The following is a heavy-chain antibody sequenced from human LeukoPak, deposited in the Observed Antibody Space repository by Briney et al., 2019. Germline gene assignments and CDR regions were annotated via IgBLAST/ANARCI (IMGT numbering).Heavy chain of an antibody. CDR2: INHSGST. D-gene: IGHD5-18*01. CDR1: DGSFSSYY. V-gene: IGHV4-34*01. CDR3: ARGDGHSYGKSNFDY. J-gene: IGHJ4*02. Sequence: NPSETLSLTCGVYDGSFSSYYWSWIRQPPGKGLEWIGEINHSGSTNYNPSLKSRLTISVDTSKNQFSLKLSSVTAADTAVYYCARGDGHSYGKSNFDYWGQGTLVTVSS.